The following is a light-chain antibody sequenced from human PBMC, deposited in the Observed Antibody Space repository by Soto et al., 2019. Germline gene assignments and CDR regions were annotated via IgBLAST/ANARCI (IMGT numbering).Light chain of an antibody. Sequence: QSVLTQPRSVSGSPGQSVTISCTGTSSYVGGYNHVSWYQQYPGKAPKLMIYDVTKRPSGVPDRFSGSKSGNTASLTISGLQAEDEADYYCCSYAGTYTYVFGTGTKVTVL. CDR1: SSYVGGYNH. CDR3: CSYAGTYTYV. V-gene: IGLV2-11*01. CDR2: DVT. J-gene: IGLJ1*01.